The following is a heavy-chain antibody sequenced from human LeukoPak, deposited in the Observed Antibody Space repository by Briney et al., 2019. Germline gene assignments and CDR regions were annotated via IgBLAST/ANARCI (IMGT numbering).Heavy chain of an antibody. J-gene: IGHJ6*03. Sequence: GGSLRLSCAASGFTFSSYWMSWVRQAPGKGLEWVANIKQDGSEKYYVDSVKGRFTISRDNAKNSLYLQMNSLRAEDTAVYYCARGHIVVGYYYYMDVWGKGTTVTVSS. V-gene: IGHV3-7*01. CDR1: GFTFSSYW. CDR2: IKQDGSEK. CDR3: ARGHIVVGYYYYMDV. D-gene: IGHD2-15*01.